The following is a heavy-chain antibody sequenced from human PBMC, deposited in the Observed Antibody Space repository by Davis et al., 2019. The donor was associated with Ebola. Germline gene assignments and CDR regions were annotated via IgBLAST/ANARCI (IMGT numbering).Heavy chain of an antibody. Sequence: GESLKISCAASGFTFSSYAMSWVRQAPGKGLEWVSCISSSGSTIYYADSVKGRFTISRDNAKNSLYLQMNSLRAEDTAVYYCARDTTVTTGWFDPWGQGTLVTVSS. CDR1: GFTFSSYA. CDR2: ISSSGSTI. CDR3: ARDTTVTTGWFDP. D-gene: IGHD4-17*01. J-gene: IGHJ5*02. V-gene: IGHV3-48*04.